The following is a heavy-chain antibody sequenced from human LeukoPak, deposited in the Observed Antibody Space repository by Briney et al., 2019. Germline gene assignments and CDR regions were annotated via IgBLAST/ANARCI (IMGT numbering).Heavy chain of an antibody. J-gene: IGHJ6*03. CDR3: ARVSIVVAGTVLDYYYYYMDV. V-gene: IGHV3-48*01. D-gene: IGHD6-19*01. CDR1: GFTFSSYS. Sequence: PGGSLRLSCAASGFTFSSYSMNWVRQAPGKGLEWVSYISSSSSTIYYADSVKGRFTISRDNAKNSLYLQMNSLRAEDTAVYYCARVSIVVAGTVLDYYYYYMDVWGKGTTVTVSS. CDR2: ISSSSSTI.